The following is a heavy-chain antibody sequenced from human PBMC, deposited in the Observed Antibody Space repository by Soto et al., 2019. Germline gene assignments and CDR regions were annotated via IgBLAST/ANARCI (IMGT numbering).Heavy chain of an antibody. D-gene: IGHD3-10*01. CDR1: GVSFNNNG. J-gene: IGHJ6*02. CDR3: TRVLYYGSGSYSPYGMDV. V-gene: IGHV1-69*01. Sequence: QVQLVQSGAEVKKPGSSVKVSCKTSGVSFNNNGIGWVRQAPGHGLEWMGGVSPPFRTSNYARTFQGTISITADASTGTVNMELRSLTSEDTAQYYCTRVLYYGSGSYSPYGMDVWGQGTTVTVSS. CDR2: VSPPFRTS.